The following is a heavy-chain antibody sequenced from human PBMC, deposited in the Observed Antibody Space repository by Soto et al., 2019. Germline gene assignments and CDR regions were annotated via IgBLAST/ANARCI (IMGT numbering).Heavy chain of an antibody. V-gene: IGHV1-58*01. Sequence: SVKVSCKASGFTFTNSAVQWVRQARGQRLEWIGWIVVGSGNTNYAQKFQERVTITRDMSTSTAYMELSSLRSEDTAVYYCAADGGITMVRGVTPDYWGQGTLVTVSS. CDR2: IVVGSGNT. CDR1: GFTFTNSA. D-gene: IGHD3-10*01. J-gene: IGHJ4*02. CDR3: AADGGITMVRGVTPDY.